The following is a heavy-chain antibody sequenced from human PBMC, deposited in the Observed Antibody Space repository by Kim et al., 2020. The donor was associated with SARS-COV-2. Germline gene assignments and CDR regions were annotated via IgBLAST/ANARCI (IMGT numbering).Heavy chain of an antibody. D-gene: IGHD3-10*01. CDR1: GFTVSSYY. V-gene: IGHV3-53*01. CDR3: AREVGYGSGSHYTYYYG. J-gene: IGHJ6*01. Sequence: GGSLRLSCAASGFTVSSYYMRWVRQAPGKGLEWVSVIYSGGTTYYADSVKGRCTAPRDNSKKTLHLQMNTLRAGDTAVYYFAREVGYGSGSHYTYYYG. CDR2: IYSGGTT.